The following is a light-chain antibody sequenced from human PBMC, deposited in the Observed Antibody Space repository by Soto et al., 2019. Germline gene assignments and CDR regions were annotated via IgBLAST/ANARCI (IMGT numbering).Light chain of an antibody. Sequence: DVQLPQSPSSLSASVGDRVTISCRASQNINTYLNWYQHKPGKAPNLLIYAASTVHTGVPLRFSGSGSGTDFTLTISSLESEDFATYYCQESYSTQYTFGQGTKLGI. V-gene: IGKV1-39*01. CDR3: QESYSTQYT. J-gene: IGKJ2*01. CDR2: AAS. CDR1: QNINTY.